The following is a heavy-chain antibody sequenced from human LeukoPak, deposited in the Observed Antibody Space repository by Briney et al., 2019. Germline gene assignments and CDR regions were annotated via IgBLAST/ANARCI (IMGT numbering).Heavy chain of an antibody. CDR2: VYYSGGT. V-gene: IGHV4-39*01. Sequence: SETLSLTCTVSGGPMTTKTNYWAWIRQPPGKGLEWIASVYYSGGTYYNPSLKSRLTVSVDTSKNQFSLRLSSVTAADTAVYFCARHSMYDSGTYTFDVWGQGTLVTVSS. J-gene: IGHJ4*02. CDR3: ARHSMYDSGTYTFDV. D-gene: IGHD3-10*01. CDR1: GGPMTTKTNY.